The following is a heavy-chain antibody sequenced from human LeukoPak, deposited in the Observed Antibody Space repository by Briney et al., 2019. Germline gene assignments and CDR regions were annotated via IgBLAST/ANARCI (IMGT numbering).Heavy chain of an antibody. CDR1: GGSISSGSYY. CDR3: ARVPLTDGSGSYYKRDIYYYYGMDV. V-gene: IGHV4-61*02. D-gene: IGHD3-10*01. J-gene: IGHJ6*02. CDR2: IYTSGST. Sequence: SETLSLTCTVSGGSISSGSYYWSWIRQPAGKGLEWIGRIYTSGSTNYNPSLKSRVTISVDTSKNQFSLKLSSVTAADTAVYYCARVPLTDGSGSYYKRDIYYYYGMDVRGQGTTVTVSS.